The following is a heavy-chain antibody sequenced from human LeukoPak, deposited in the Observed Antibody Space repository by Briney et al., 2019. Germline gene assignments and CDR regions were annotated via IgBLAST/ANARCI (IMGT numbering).Heavy chain of an antibody. CDR2: IYIGGDT. D-gene: IGHD1-7*01. CDR1: GFTISNNY. Sequence: PGGSLRLSCAASGFTISNNYMNWVRHAPGKGLEWVSLIYIGGDTYYAASVKARFTISRAHSKNTLYLQMNSLGVEDTAVYYCARDPPAVRTITYAWGQGTLVTVSS. CDR3: ARDPPAVRTITYA. J-gene: IGHJ5*02. V-gene: IGHV3-66*01.